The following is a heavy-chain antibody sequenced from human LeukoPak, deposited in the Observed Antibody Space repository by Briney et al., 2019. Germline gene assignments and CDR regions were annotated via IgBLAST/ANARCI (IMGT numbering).Heavy chain of an antibody. Sequence: GGSLRLSCGASGFTFSSYAMAWVRQAPGKGLEWVSAIRGTGSSTYYADSVKGRFTISRDNSKSSLYLQMNSLRAEDTAVYFCSRVTTNGYFEYWGQGTLVTVSS. CDR1: GFTFSSYA. D-gene: IGHD1-1*01. V-gene: IGHV3-23*01. CDR3: SRVTTNGYFEY. CDR2: IRGTGSST. J-gene: IGHJ4*02.